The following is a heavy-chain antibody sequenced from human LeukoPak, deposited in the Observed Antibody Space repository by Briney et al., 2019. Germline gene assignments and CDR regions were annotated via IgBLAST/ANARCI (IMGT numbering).Heavy chain of an antibody. D-gene: IGHD2-8*01. CDR3: ARNGPFDF. Sequence: GGSLRLSCAAPGFTFSSYWMSWVRQAPGKGLEWVANIKQDGSEKYYVDSVKGRFTISRDNARNSLYLQMTSLRAEDTAVYYCARNGPFDFWGQGTLVTVSS. V-gene: IGHV3-7*01. CDR2: IKQDGSEK. CDR1: GFTFSSYW. J-gene: IGHJ4*02.